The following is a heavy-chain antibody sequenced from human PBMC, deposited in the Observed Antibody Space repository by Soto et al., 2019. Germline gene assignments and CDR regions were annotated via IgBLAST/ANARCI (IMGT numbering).Heavy chain of an antibody. D-gene: IGHD1-26*01. Sequence: SETLSLTCTVSGGSISSYYWSWIRQSPGMGLEWIGYIYYTGGTNYNPSLKSRVTVSLDTSKNQFSLKVSSVTAADTAVYYCARHQKGLLSWFDPWGQGTLVTVSS. V-gene: IGHV4-59*12. CDR3: ARHQKGLLSWFDP. CDR2: IYYTGGT. J-gene: IGHJ5*02. CDR1: GGSISSYY.